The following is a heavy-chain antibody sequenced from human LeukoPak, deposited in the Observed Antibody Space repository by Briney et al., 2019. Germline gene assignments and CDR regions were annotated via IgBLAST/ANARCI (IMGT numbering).Heavy chain of an antibody. CDR3: AKETSYSSGWYFDY. Sequence: PGRSLRLSCAVSAFTFTSYAMSWVRQAPGKGLEWVSVVSGSGGDTYYANSVTCRFTLSRDKSKNTLYLQMNSLRAEDTAVYYCAKETSYSSGWYFDYWGQGTLVTVSS. D-gene: IGHD6-19*01. J-gene: IGHJ4*02. CDR1: AFTFTSYA. V-gene: IGHV3-23*01. CDR2: VSGSGGDT.